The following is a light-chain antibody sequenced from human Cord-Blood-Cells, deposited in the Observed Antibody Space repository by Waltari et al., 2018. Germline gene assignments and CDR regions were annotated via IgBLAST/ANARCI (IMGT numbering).Light chain of an antibody. CDR1: TGAVTSGHY. CDR3: LLSYSGARPVV. CDR2: DTS. V-gene: IGLV7-46*01. J-gene: IGLJ2*01. Sequence: QAVVTQEPSLTVSPGGTVTLTCGSSTGAVTSGHYPYWFQQKPGQAPRPLIYDTSNKHSWTPAGFSGSLRGGKASLTLSGAQPEDEAEYYCLLSYSGARPVVFGGGTKLTVL.